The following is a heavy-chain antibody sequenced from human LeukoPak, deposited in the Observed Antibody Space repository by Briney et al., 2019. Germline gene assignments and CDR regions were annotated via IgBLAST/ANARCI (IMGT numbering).Heavy chain of an antibody. V-gene: IGHV3-49*04. CDR3: TRDKEGGDYADYYYYMDV. J-gene: IGHJ6*03. CDR2: IRSKAYGGTT. CDR1: GFTFGDYA. D-gene: IGHD4-17*01. Sequence: GGSLRLSCTASGFTFGDYAMSWVRQAPGKGLEWVGFIRSKAYGGTTEYAASVKGRFTISRDDSKSIAYLQMNSLKTEDTAVYYCTRDKEGGDYADYYYYMDVWGKGTTVTISS.